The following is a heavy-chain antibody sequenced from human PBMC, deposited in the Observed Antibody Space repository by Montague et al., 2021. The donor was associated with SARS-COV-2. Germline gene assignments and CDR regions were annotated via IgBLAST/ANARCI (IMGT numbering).Heavy chain of an antibody. V-gene: IGHV3-7*01. Sequence: SLGLSCAASGFPFSNYWMTWVRQAPGKGLEWVANIKQDESEKYYVDSVKGRFTISRDNAEKSLYLHMSRLRGEDTAIYYCARDRTPPYGKSWYEEYYYHAMDVWGRGTTVIVSS. CDR1: GFPFSNYW. D-gene: IGHD6-13*01. J-gene: IGHJ6*02. CDR2: IKQDESEK. CDR3: ARDRTPPYGKSWYEEYYYHAMDV.